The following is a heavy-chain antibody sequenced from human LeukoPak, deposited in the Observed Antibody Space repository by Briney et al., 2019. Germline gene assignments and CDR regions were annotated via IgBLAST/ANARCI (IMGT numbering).Heavy chain of an antibody. CDR2: INHSGST. V-gene: IGHV4-34*01. Sequence: SETLSLTCAVYGGSFSGYYWSWIRQPPGKGLEWIGEINHSGSTNYNPSLKSRVTISVDTSRNQFSLKLSSVTAADTAVYYCARPDNYYDSSGYYQDAFDIWGQGTMVTVSS. D-gene: IGHD3-22*01. CDR3: ARPDNYYDSSGYYQDAFDI. J-gene: IGHJ3*02. CDR1: GGSFSGYY.